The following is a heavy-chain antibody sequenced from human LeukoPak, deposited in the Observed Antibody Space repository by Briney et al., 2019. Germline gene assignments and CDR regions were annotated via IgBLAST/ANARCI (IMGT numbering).Heavy chain of an antibody. Sequence: ASVKVSCKASGYTFTDYYMHWVRQAPGQGLEWMGLINPSGAGTSYAQNFQGRVTMTRDTSTSTVYMELSSLRSEDTAVYYCATLGGYGSGSYYLGDYWGQGTLVTVSS. CDR2: INPSGAGT. V-gene: IGHV1-46*01. D-gene: IGHD3-10*01. CDR3: ATLGGYGSGSYYLGDY. J-gene: IGHJ4*02. CDR1: GYTFTDYY.